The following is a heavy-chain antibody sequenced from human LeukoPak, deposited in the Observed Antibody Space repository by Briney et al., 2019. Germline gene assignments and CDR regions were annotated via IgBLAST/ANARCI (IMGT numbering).Heavy chain of an antibody. V-gene: IGHV3-21*01. J-gene: IGHJ4*02. CDR3: AKHWGSGVAGTGGVES. Sequence: GGSLRLSCAASGFTFSSYSMNWVRQAPGEGLEWVSSISSSSSYIYYADSVKGRFTISRDNAKNSLYLQMNSLRAEDTAVYYCAKHWGSGVAGTGGVESWGQGTLVTVSS. D-gene: IGHD6-19*01. CDR1: GFTFSSYS. CDR2: ISSSSSYI.